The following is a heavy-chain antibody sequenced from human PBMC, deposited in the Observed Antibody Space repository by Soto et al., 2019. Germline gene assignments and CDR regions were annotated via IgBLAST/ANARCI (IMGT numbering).Heavy chain of an antibody. V-gene: IGHV3-74*03. D-gene: IGHD6-25*01. CDR3: ARGSGFQAGVHGY. CDR1: GFSFISYW. Sequence: GGSLRLSCAASGFSFISYWMHWVLQVPGRGLVWVSGINSDGTATKYADSVKGRFAISRDNANNTLHLQMSSLRAEDTAVYYCARGSGFQAGVHGYWGQGTLVTVSS. CDR2: INSDGTAT. J-gene: IGHJ4*02.